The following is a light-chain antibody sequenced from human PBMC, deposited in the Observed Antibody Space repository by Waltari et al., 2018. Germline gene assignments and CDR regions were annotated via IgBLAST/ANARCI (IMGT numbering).Light chain of an antibody. CDR2: VAS. V-gene: IGKV3-20*01. CDR1: QSVSKNY. CDR3: QQHGSSPYT. Sequence: EIVLTQSPDTLSLSPGERAALSCRASQSVSKNYLAWYQQKPGQAPRLLISVASSRATGIPERFSGSGSGTDFTLTISRLEPEDFAVYYCQQHGSSPYTFGQGTKLGIK. J-gene: IGKJ2*01.